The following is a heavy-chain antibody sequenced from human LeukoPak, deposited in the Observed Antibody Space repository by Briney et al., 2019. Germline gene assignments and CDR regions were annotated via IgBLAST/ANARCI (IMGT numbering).Heavy chain of an antibody. D-gene: IGHD3-10*01. CDR2: IYYSGST. V-gene: IGHV4-59*08. CDR3: ARGYYYGSGSYPWFDP. CDR1: GGPISSYY. J-gene: IGHJ5*02. Sequence: PSETLSLTCTVSGGPISSYYWSWIPQPPGKGLEWIGYIYYSGSTNYNPSLKSRVTISVDTSKNQFSLKLSSVTAADTAVYYCARGYYYGSGSYPWFDPWGQGTLVTVSS.